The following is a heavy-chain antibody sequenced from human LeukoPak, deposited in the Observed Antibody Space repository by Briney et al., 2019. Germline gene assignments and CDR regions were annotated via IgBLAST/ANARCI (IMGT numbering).Heavy chain of an antibody. V-gene: IGHV1-24*01. J-gene: IGHJ4*02. Sequence: AASVKVSCKVSGYTLSELSMHWVRQSPGKGLEWMGGFDVAETDTIYAQKFQGRVTMTEDTSTDTAYMELNSLSSEDTAVYYCATGVAARHFDYWGQGTLVTVSS. CDR2: FDVAETDT. D-gene: IGHD6-6*01. CDR3: ATGVAARHFDY. CDR1: GYTLSELS.